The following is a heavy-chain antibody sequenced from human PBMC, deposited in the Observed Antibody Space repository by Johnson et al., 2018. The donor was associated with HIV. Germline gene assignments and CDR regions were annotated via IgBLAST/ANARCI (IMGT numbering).Heavy chain of an antibody. V-gene: IGHV3-30*02. D-gene: IGHD2-21*02. Sequence: QVQLVESGGGVVQPGGSLRLSCAASGFTFNNYGMHWVRQAPGKGLEWVALIHFDGTNKYYADSVKGRFTISRDNSKNTLYLQMNSLRADDPAVYYCAKDSPVVTAIGGDAFDIWGQGTVVTVAS. CDR2: IHFDGTNK. J-gene: IGHJ3*02. CDR1: GFTFNNYG. CDR3: AKDSPVVTAIGGDAFDI.